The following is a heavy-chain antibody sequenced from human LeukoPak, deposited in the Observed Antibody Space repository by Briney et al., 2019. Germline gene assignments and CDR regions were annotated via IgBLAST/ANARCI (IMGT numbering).Heavy chain of an antibody. V-gene: IGHV4-39*07. CDR2: IYYSGST. CDR3: ARAHSIASYYYGVDV. Sequence: MASETLSLTCTVSGGSISSSSYYWGWIRQPPGKGLEWIGSIYYSGSTYYNPSLKSRVTISVDTSKNQFSLKLSSVTAADTAVYYCARAHSIASYYYGVDVWGQGTTVTVSS. CDR1: GGSISSSSYY. J-gene: IGHJ6*02. D-gene: IGHD2/OR15-2a*01.